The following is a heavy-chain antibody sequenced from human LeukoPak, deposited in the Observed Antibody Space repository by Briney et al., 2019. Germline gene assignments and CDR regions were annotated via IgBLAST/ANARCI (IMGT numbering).Heavy chain of an antibody. J-gene: IGHJ4*02. V-gene: IGHV3-48*01. Sequence: PGGSLRLSCAATGFSFSSYAMNWVRQTPGKGLEWVSFISNSATVTYYADSVKGRFAISRDNAKNTLYLQMSSLRAEDTAVYYCARDGNHYEVDCWGQGTLVTVSA. CDR1: GFSFSSYA. CDR2: ISNSATVT. D-gene: IGHD4-17*01. CDR3: ARDGNHYEVDC.